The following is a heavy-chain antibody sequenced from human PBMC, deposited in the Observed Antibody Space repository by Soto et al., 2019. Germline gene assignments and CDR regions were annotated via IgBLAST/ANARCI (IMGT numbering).Heavy chain of an antibody. Sequence: SVKVSCKASGGTFSSYAISRVRQAPGQGLEWMGGIIPIFGTANYAQKFQGRVTITADKSTSTAYMELSSLRSEDTAVYYCARDKVDYYDSSGLWGQGTLVTVSS. CDR2: IIPIFGTA. CDR1: GGTFSSYA. D-gene: IGHD3-22*01. CDR3: ARDKVDYYDSSGL. V-gene: IGHV1-69*06. J-gene: IGHJ4*02.